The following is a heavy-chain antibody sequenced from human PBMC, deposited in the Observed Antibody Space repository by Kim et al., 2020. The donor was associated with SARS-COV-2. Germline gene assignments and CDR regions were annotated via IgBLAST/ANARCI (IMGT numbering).Heavy chain of an antibody. CDR3: ARRTEAGGYFDF. D-gene: IGHD3-16*01. J-gene: IGHJ4*02. CDR2: T. Sequence: TYHNPPPKSRFTISVDTSRNQFSLKLASVTAADPAVYYCARRTEAGGYFDFWGQGSPVTVAS. V-gene: IGHV4-39*01.